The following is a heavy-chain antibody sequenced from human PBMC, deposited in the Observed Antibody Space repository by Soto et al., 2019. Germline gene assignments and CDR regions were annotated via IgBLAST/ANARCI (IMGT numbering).Heavy chain of an antibody. V-gene: IGHV3-11*01. CDR3: ARVERGITIFGVVIPPFDY. J-gene: IGHJ4*02. Sequence: GGSLRLSCAASGFTFSDYYMSWIRQAPGKGLEWVSYISSSGSTIYYADSVKGRFTISRDNAKNSLYLQMNSLRAEDTAVYYCARVERGITIFGVVIPPFDYWGQGTLVTVPS. D-gene: IGHD3-3*01. CDR1: GFTFSDYY. CDR2: ISSSGSTI.